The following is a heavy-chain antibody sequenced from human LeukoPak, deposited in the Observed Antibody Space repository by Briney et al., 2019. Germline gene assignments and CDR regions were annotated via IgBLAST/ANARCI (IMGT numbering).Heavy chain of an antibody. CDR1: GGSISPYY. CDR2: IYYSGST. D-gene: IGHD2-2*01. Sequence: SETLSLTCTVSGGSISPYYWSWIRQPPGKGLEWIGYIYYSGSTNYNPSLKSRVTISVDTSKNQFSLKLSSVTAADTAVYYCARLGYCSSTSCYRGGRYYYYYMDVWGKGTTVTISS. J-gene: IGHJ6*03. V-gene: IGHV4-59*08. CDR3: ARLGYCSSTSCYRGGRYYYYYMDV.